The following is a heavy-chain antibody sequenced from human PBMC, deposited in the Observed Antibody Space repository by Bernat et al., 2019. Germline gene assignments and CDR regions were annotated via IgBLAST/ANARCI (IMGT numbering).Heavy chain of an antibody. CDR2: ISYDGSNK. Sequence: QVQLVESGGGVVQPGRSLRLSCAASGFTFSSYGMHWVRQAPGKGLEWVAVISYDGSNKYYADSVKGRFTISRDNSKNTLYLQMNSLRAEDTAVYYCARDGGMATIMAFDIWGQGTMVTVSS. V-gene: IGHV3-30*03. D-gene: IGHD5-24*01. J-gene: IGHJ3*02. CDR3: ARDGGMATIMAFDI. CDR1: GFTFSSYG.